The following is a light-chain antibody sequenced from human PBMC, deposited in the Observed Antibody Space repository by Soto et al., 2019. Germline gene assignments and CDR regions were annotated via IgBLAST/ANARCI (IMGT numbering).Light chain of an antibody. CDR2: RAS. J-gene: IGKJ1*01. V-gene: IGKV3-15*01. Sequence: EIVMTQSPDTLSVSPGERATLSCRASQSVSSNLAWYQQKPGQAPRLLIYRASTRATAIPARFSGSGSGTEFTLTISNLQSEDFAVYYCQQYNNWPPPWTFGQGTKVEV. CDR3: QQYNNWPPPWT. CDR1: QSVSSN.